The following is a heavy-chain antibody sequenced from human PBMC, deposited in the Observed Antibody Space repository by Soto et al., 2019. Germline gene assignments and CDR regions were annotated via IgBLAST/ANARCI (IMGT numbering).Heavy chain of an antibody. CDR2: ISGSGGST. V-gene: IGHV3-23*01. J-gene: IGHJ2*01. CDR1: GFTFSSYA. D-gene: IGHD6-19*01. CDR3: AKGGSGLFLSGWGYFDL. Sequence: EVQLLESGGGLVQPGGSLRLSCAASGFTFSSYAMSWVRQAPGKGLEWVSAISGSGGSTYYADSVKGRFTISRDNSKNTLYLQMNSLRAEDTAVYYCAKGGSGLFLSGWGYFDLWGRGTLVTVSS.